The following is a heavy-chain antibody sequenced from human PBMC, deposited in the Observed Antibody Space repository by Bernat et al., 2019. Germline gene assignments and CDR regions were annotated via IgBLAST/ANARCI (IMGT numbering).Heavy chain of an antibody. Sequence: QVQLVQSGAEVKKPGSSVKVSCKASGGTFSSYTISWVRQAPGQGLEWMGRIIPILGIANYAQKFQGRVTITADKSTSTAYMELSSLRSEETAVYYCARVVSGSYTQGDAFDIWGQGTMVTVSS. V-gene: IGHV1-69*02. D-gene: IGHD1-26*01. CDR2: IIPILGIA. CDR3: ARVVSGSYTQGDAFDI. J-gene: IGHJ3*02. CDR1: GGTFSSYT.